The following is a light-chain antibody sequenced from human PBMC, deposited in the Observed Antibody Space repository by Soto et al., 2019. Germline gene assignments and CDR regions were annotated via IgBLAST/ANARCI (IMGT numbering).Light chain of an antibody. CDR1: QDISNY. V-gene: IGKV1-33*01. CDR2: AAS. Sequence: DIQMTQSPSSLSASVGDRVTITCQASQDISNYLNWYQQKPGKAPKPLIYAASNLETGVTSRFSGSESGTDYTFTISSLQPEDIATYYCQQYDNLPWTFGQGTKVELK. CDR3: QQYDNLPWT. J-gene: IGKJ1*01.